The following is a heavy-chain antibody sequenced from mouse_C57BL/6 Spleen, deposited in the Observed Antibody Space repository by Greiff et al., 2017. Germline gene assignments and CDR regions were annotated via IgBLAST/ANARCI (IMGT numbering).Heavy chain of an antibody. CDR3: ARRVYDGYSYYFDY. V-gene: IGHV1-59*01. J-gene: IGHJ2*01. CDR2: IDPSDSYT. Sequence: QVQLQQPGAELVRPGTSVKLSCKASGYTFTSYWMHWVKQRPGQGLEWIGVIDPSDSYTNYNQKFKGKATLTVDTSSSTAYMQLSSLTSEDSAVYYCARRVYDGYSYYFDYWGQGTTLTVSS. CDR1: GYTFTSYW. D-gene: IGHD2-3*01.